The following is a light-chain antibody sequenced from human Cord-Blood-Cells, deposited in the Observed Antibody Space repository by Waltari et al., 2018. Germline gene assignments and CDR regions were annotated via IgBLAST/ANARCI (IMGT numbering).Light chain of an antibody. CDR3: CSYAGSYTWV. V-gene: IGLV2-11*01. CDR2: DVS. CDR1: SSDVGGYNY. Sequence: QSALTQPRPGSGSPGQSVPTPSTGTSSDVGGYNYALWYQQHPGKAPKLMIYDVSKRPSGVPDRFSGSKSGNPASLTISGLQAEDEADYYCCSYAGSYTWVFGGGTKLTVL. J-gene: IGLJ3*02.